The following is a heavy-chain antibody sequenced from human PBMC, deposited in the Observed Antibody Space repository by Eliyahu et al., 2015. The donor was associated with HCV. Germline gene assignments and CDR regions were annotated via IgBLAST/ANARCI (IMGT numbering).Heavy chain of an antibody. CDR2: INYSGST. D-gene: IGHD6-19*01. CDR3: AIGYGSGWFGV. CDR1: GGSFSGYY. V-gene: IGHV4-34*01. J-gene: IGHJ4*02. Sequence: QVQLQQWGAGLLKPSETLSLTCAVYGGSFSGYYWTWIRQPPGKGLEWIGEINYSGSTNYNPSLKSRVTISVDTSKNQFSLKVTSVTAADTAVYYCAIGYGSGWFGVWGQGTLVTVSS.